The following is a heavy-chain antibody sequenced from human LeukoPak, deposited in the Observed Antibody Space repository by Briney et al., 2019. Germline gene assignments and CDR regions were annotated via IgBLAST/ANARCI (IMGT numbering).Heavy chain of an antibody. Sequence: ASVKVSCKASGYTFTSYDINWVRQATGQGLEWMGWMNPNSGNTGYAQKFQGRVTITRNTSISTAYMELSSLRSEDTAVYYCARGPRSYYCSGGSCFNGLYYYYYYMDVWGKGTTVTISS. CDR2: MNPNSGNT. J-gene: IGHJ6*03. CDR3: ARGPRSYYCSGGSCFNGLYYYYYYMDV. CDR1: GYTFTSYD. D-gene: IGHD2-15*01. V-gene: IGHV1-8*03.